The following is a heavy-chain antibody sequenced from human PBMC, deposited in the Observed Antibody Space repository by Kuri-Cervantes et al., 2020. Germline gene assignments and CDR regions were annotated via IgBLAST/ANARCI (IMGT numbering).Heavy chain of an antibody. CDR2: IYYSGST. D-gene: IGHD3-3*01. CDR3: ARGGVVGPYYYYYYMDV. Sequence: SETLSLTCTVSGGSINSSSYYWSWIRQPPGKGLEWIGYIYYSGSTNYNPSLKSRVTISVDTSKNQFSLKLSSVTAADTAVYYCARGGVVGPYYYYYYMDVWGKGTTVTVSS. V-gene: IGHV4-61*01. J-gene: IGHJ6*03. CDR1: GGSINSSSYY.